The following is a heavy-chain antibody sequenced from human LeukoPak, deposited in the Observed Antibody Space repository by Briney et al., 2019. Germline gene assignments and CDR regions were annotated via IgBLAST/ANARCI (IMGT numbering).Heavy chain of an antibody. CDR3: ARDRMGRDGHKYWGYWYFDL. Sequence: SETLSLTCAVYGGSFSGYYWSWIRQPPGKGLEWIGEINHSGSTNYNPSLKSRVTISVDTSKNQFSLKLSSVTAADTAVYYCARDRMGRDGHKYWGYWYFDLWGRGTLVTVSS. D-gene: IGHD5-24*01. CDR2: INHSGST. CDR1: GGSFSGYY. V-gene: IGHV4-34*01. J-gene: IGHJ2*01.